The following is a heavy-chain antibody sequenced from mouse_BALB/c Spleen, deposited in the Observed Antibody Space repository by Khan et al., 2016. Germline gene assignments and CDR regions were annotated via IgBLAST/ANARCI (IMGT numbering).Heavy chain of an antibody. CDR3: AYDGYYAWFPY. CDR2: ITYSGLT. D-gene: IGHD2-3*01. V-gene: IGHV3-2*02. CDR1: GYSITSDYA. Sequence: EVQLQESGPGLVKPSQSLSLTCTVTGYSITSDYAWNWIRQFPGNKLEWMGYITYSGLTNYNPSLKSRISITRDTSKNQFFLQLISVTTEDTDTYYCAYDGYYAWFPYWGRGTLVTISA. J-gene: IGHJ3*01.